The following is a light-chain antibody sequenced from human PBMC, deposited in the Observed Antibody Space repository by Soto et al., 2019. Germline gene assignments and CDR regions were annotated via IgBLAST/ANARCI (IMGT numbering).Light chain of an antibody. Sequence: QSALTQPASVSGSPGQSITISCTGTSSDVGDYNYVSWYLQHPDKAPKLIIYGVTNRPSGISNRFSGSKSGNTASLTISGLQAEDEADYYCSSYTGTNTLVFGGGTKVTVL. CDR3: SSYTGTNTLV. V-gene: IGLV2-14*01. CDR1: SSDVGDYNY. CDR2: GVT. J-gene: IGLJ2*01.